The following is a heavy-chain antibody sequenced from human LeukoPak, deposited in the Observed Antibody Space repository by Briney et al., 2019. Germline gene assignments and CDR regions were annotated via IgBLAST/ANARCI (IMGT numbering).Heavy chain of an antibody. D-gene: IGHD5-24*01. CDR3: ARHQDGYGDYFDF. Sequence: SETLSLTCTVSGGSISNYYWSWIRQPPGKGLEWIGYIHYSGRTKYDPSLESRVTISVDTSKNQFSLKVSSVTAPGTAIYYCARHQDGYGDYFDFWGQGILVTVSS. CDR2: IHYSGRT. J-gene: IGHJ4*02. CDR1: GGSISNYY. V-gene: IGHV4-59*08.